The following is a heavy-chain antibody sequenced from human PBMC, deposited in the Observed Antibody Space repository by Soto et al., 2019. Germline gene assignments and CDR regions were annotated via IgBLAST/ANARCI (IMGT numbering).Heavy chain of an antibody. CDR2: INPATGAA. D-gene: IGHD3-3*01. J-gene: IGHJ3*02. Sequence: QLHLVQSGAVVKKPGASVTVSCSASGYPVTAYYMHWVRQAPGRGLEWMGGINPATGAAKYTQTFQGRVTMPRDPSTSTVFMELGGLTSGDPAVFYCARGGGVGVAGSAAFDMWGQGTLVTVSS. CDR1: GYPVTAYY. V-gene: IGHV1-2*02. CDR3: ARGGGVGVAGSAAFDM.